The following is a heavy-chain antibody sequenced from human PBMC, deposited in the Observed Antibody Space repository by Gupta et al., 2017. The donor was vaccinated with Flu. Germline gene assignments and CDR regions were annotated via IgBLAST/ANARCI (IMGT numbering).Heavy chain of an antibody. V-gene: IGHV4-34*01. D-gene: IGHD2-2*02. CDR3: ASGGVVVPAAIQPRITGKYYFDY. J-gene: IGHJ4*02. CDR2: INHSGST. Sequence: WIGEINHSGSTNYNPSLKSRVTISVDTSKNQFSLKLSSVTAADTAVYYCASGGVVVPAAIQPRITGKYYFDYWGQGTLVTVSS.